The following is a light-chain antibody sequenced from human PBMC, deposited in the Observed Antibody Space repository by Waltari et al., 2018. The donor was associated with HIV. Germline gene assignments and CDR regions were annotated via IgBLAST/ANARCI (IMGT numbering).Light chain of an antibody. CDR2: DAS. V-gene: IGKV3-20*01. J-gene: IGKJ2*01. CDR3: QQYGSSPYT. CDR1: QCVSSSY. Sequence: EIVLTQSPGTLSLSPGERVTLSCRASQCVSSSYLAWYQQKPCQAPRLLIYDASSRATGIPDRFSGSGSGTDFSLTISRLEAEDFAVYYCQQYGSSPYTFGQGTKLEIK.